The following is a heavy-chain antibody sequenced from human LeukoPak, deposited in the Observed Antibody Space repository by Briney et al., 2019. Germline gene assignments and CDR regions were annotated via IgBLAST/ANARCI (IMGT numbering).Heavy chain of an antibody. CDR2: VNPSGGGT. V-gene: IGHV1-46*01. CDR3: ASYNYYGSGSRFDY. Sequence: ASVKVSCKASGYIFSNYYIHWVRQAPGQGLEWMGIVNPSGGGTSNAQKFQGRVTITADESTSTAYMELSSLRSEDTAVYYCASYNYYGSGSRFDYWGQGTLVTVSS. D-gene: IGHD3-10*01. CDR1: GYIFSNYY. J-gene: IGHJ4*02.